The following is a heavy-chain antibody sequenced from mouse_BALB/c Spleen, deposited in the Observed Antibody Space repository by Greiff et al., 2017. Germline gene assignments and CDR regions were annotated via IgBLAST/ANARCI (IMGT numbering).Heavy chain of an antibody. CDR2: IRNKANGYTT. Sequence: EVQVVESGGGLVQPGGSLRLSCATSGFTFTDYYMSWVRQPPGKALEWLGFIRNKANGYTTEYSASVKGRFTISRDNSQSILYLQMNTLRAEDSATYYCARDYKPCVYWGRGTTLRVST. CDR3: ARDYKPCVY. V-gene: IGHV7-3*02. J-gene: IGHJ2*01. CDR1: GFTFTDYY.